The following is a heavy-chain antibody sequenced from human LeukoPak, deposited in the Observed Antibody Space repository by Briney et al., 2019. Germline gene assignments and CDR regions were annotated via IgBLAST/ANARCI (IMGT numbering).Heavy chain of an antibody. Sequence: RASVKVSSKPSGYIFTSYYMHWVRPAPGQGLEWMGIINPSGGSTSYAQKFQGRVTMTRDTSTSTVYMELSSLRSADTAVYYCARGNSSGPDYWGQGTLVTVSS. V-gene: IGHV1-46*01. CDR1: GYIFTSYY. J-gene: IGHJ4*02. CDR3: ARGNSSGPDY. CDR2: INPSGGST. D-gene: IGHD3-22*01.